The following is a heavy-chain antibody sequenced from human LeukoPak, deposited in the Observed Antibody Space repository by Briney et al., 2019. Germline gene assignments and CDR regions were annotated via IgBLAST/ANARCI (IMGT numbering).Heavy chain of an antibody. D-gene: IGHD3-22*01. CDR1: GFTVSNNY. J-gene: IGHJ3*02. V-gene: IGHV3-53*04. CDR3: ARSSRYYYDSTYAFDI. CDR2: IYSGGST. Sequence: GGSLRLSCAASGFTVSNNYMSGVRQAPGKGLEWVSVIYSGGSTYYADSVKGRFTISRHNSKNTLFLQMNSLRAEDTAVYYCARSSRYYYDSTYAFDIWGQGTMVTVSS.